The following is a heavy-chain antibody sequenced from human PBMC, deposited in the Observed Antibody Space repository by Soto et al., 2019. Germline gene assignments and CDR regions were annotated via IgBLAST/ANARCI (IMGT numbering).Heavy chain of an antibody. CDR2: ISWDGGNT. Sequence: SLILSCAASGFTFDDYTMHWVRQAPGKGLEWVSMISWDGGNTYYADSVKGRFTISRDNSKNSLYLQMNSLRTEDTALYYCAKDTSWTIDYWGQGTLVTVSS. V-gene: IGHV3-43*01. D-gene: IGHD4-17*01. J-gene: IGHJ4*02. CDR1: GFTFDDYT. CDR3: AKDTSWTIDY.